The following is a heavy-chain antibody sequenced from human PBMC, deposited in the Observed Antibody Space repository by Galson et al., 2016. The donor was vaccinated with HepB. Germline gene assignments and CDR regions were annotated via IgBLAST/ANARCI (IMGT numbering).Heavy chain of an antibody. CDR1: GFTFSSYG. CDR3: ARDRGYGISGWYLTRVQWDQYYGMDV. D-gene: IGHD6-19*01. V-gene: IGHV3-30*03. J-gene: IGHJ6*02. CDR2: MSYDGGER. Sequence: SLRLSCAASGFTFSSYGMHWVRQAPGEGLEWVAIMSYDGGERYYADSVKGRFTISRDNSKNTLHLQMNSRRAEETAAYYCARDRGYGISGWYLTRVQWDQYYGMDVWGQGTTVTVSS.